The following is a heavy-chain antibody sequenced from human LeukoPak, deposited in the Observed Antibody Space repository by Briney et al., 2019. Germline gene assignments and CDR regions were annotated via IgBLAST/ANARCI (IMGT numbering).Heavy chain of an antibody. CDR1: GFTFSSYG. V-gene: IGHV3-30*02. CDR3: AKGCGRGVAGSFDI. D-gene: IGHD2-15*01. J-gene: IGHJ3*02. Sequence: PGGSLRLSCAASGFTFSSYGMHWVRQAPGKGLEWVAFIRYDGSNKYYADSVKGRFTISRDNSKTTLYLQMNSRRSEDTAAYYRAKGCGRGVAGSFDIWGKGQWSPSLQ. CDR2: IRYDGSNK.